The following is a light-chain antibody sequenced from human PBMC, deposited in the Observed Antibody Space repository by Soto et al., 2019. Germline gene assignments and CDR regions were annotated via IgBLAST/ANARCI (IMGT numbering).Light chain of an antibody. CDR3: QQTYSTRLYT. CDR1: QSISIN. V-gene: IGKV1-39*01. J-gene: IGKJ2*01. CDR2: AAS. Sequence: DILLTQSPTSLSASVGDTVTITCRASQSISINLNWYQHRPGEAPKVLIYAASTVATGAPSRFSGSGVGTDFTLTISSLQLEDFATYYCQQTYSTRLYTFGQGTKLEFK.